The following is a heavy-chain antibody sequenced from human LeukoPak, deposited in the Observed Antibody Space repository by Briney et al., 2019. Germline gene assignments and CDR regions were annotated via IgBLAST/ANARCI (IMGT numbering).Heavy chain of an antibody. V-gene: IGHV1-69*04. J-gene: IGHJ4*02. Sequence: ASVKVSCKASGGTFSNDAITWVRQAPGQGLEWMGRIVPILGFTNYPQRFEGKVTLTADKSTATAYMELSSLTSEDTAVYYCAREIGGGPYYFDYWGQGTLVTVSS. D-gene: IGHD2/OR15-2a*01. CDR3: AREIGGGPYYFDY. CDR2: IVPILGFT. CDR1: GGTFSNDA.